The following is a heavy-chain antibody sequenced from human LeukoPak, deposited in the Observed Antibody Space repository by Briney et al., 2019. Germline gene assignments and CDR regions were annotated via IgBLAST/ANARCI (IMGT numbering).Heavy chain of an antibody. D-gene: IGHD3-10*01. CDR2: ISYDGSNK. CDR1: GFAFSSYA. CDR3: AREFGYHFDY. J-gene: IGHJ4*02. Sequence: GGSLRLSCAASGFAFSSYAMHWVRQAPGKGLEWVAVISYDGSNKYYADSVKGRFTISRDNSKNTLYLQMNSLRAEDTAVYYCAREFGYHFDYWGQGTLVTVSS. V-gene: IGHV3-30-3*01.